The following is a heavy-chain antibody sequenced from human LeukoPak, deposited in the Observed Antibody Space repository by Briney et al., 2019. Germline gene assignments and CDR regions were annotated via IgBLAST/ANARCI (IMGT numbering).Heavy chain of an antibody. CDR2: IYYSGST. Sequence: IPSEILSLTCTVSGGSISSSSYYWGWIRQPPGKGLEWIGSIYYSGSTYYNPSLKSRVTISVDTSKNQFSLKLSSVTAADTAVYSCACLSFAVACTGGFDPCGQGTLVTVS. CDR3: ACLSFAVACTGGFDP. D-gene: IGHD6-19*01. V-gene: IGHV4-39*01. J-gene: IGHJ5*02. CDR1: GGSISSSSYY.